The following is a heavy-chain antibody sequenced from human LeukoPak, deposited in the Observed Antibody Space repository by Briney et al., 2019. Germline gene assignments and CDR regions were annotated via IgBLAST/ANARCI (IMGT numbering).Heavy chain of an antibody. Sequence: KPSETLSLTCAVYGGSFSGYYWSWIRQPPGKGLEWIGEINHSGSTNYNPSLKSRVTISVDTSKNQFSLKLSSLTAADTAVYYCARYYYGSGTKADYWGQGTLVTVSS. D-gene: IGHD3-10*01. CDR2: INHSGST. J-gene: IGHJ4*02. CDR1: GGSFSGYY. CDR3: ARYYYGSGTKADY. V-gene: IGHV4-34*01.